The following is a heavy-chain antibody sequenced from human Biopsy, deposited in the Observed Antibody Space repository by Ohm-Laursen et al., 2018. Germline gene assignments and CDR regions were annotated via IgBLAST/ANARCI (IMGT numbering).Heavy chain of an antibody. CDR2: LHDRGVT. CDR3: QGGRLPPGQLCGVDA. CDR1: GITVIDHY. D-gene: IGHD2-21*01. Sequence: SLRLSCAASGITVIDHYMSWVRQAPGKGLEWVSSLHDRGVTYYADSVQVRFTIPGNNSKNTQYLQMNGLRAEDTAVYFCQGGRLPPGQLCGVDAWGQGTTVTVSS. J-gene: IGHJ6*02. V-gene: IGHV3-53*01.